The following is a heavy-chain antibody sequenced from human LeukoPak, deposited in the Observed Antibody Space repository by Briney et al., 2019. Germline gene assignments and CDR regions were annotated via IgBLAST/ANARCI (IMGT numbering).Heavy chain of an antibody. V-gene: IGHV1-8*01. Sequence: ASVKVSCKASGYTFTNYDITWVRQASGEGLEWMGWTNPNNGNTGYAQRFQGRVTLTRDTSISTAYMELSSLRSEDTAVYYCARGFLDYDTTDYAFSYYWGQGTLVTVSS. CDR3: ARGFLDYDTTDYAFSYY. D-gene: IGHD3-22*01. CDR1: GYTFTNYD. CDR2: TNPNNGNT. J-gene: IGHJ4*02.